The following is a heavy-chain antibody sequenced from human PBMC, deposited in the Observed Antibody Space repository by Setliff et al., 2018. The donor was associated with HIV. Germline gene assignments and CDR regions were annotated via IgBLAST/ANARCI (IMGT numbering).Heavy chain of an antibody. CDR1: GGSFSGYY. CDR2: INHSGST. Sequence: ASETLSLTCAVYGGSFSGYYWSWIRQPPGKGLEWIGEINHSGSTNYNPSLKSRVTLSVDKSKTRFSLQLNSVTAADTAVYYCARGLVPHFDPWGQGTQVTVSS. J-gene: IGHJ5*02. CDR3: ARGLVPHFDP. V-gene: IGHV4-34*01.